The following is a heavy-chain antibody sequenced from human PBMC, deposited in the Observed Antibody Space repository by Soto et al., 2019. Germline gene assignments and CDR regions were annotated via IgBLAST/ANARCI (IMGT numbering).Heavy chain of an antibody. CDR1: GFTFSSYG. V-gene: IGHV3-33*01. CDR2: IWYDGSNK. D-gene: IGHD2-21*02. J-gene: IGHJ4*02. Sequence: QVQLVESGGGVVQPGRSLRLSCAASGFTFSSYGMHWVRQAPGKGLEWVAVIWYDGSNKNYADSVKGRFTISRDNSKNTLYLQMNSLRAEDTAVYYCARDLELAYCGGDCYSMDYWGQGTLVTVSS. CDR3: ARDLELAYCGGDCYSMDY.